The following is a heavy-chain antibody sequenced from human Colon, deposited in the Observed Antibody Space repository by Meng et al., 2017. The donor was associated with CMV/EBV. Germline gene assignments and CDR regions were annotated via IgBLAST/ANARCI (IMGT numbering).Heavy chain of an antibody. V-gene: IGHV4-4*02. CDR3: ARAAAAGEYYFDY. J-gene: IGHJ4*02. CDR1: GGSISSSNW. D-gene: IGHD6-13*01. CDR2: IYHSGST. Sequence: QVPLQESGPGLVKPSGTLSLTCAVSGGSISSSNWWSWVRQPPGKGLEWIGEIYHSGSTNYSPSLKSRVTISVDTSKNQFSLKLSSVTAADTAVYYCARAAAAGEYYFDYWGQGTLVTVSS.